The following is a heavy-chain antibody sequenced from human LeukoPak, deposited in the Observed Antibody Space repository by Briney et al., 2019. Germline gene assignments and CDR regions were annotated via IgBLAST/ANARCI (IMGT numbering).Heavy chain of an antibody. V-gene: IGHV1-2*02. CDR1: GYIFSDYW. CDR3: ARVGAPGGLRPYHYYY. J-gene: IGHJ4*02. D-gene: IGHD3-16*01. CDR2: IDPASGIT. Sequence: ASVKVSCEASGYIFSDYWIHWVRQAPGRGLECLGWIDPASGITNQPQKFQGRITVTRDTSASTVYMDLTGLTTDDTALYYCARVGAPGGLRPYHYYYWGQGTLVTVSS.